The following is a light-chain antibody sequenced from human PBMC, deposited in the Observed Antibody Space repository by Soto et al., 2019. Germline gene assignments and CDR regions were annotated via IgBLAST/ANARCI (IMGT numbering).Light chain of an antibody. V-gene: IGKV3D-15*01. CDR3: QQYNNRPFT. CDR1: QSVSSN. Sequence: EIVMTQSPATLSVSPGERATLSCRASQSVSSNLAWYQQKPGQVPRLLIYGASTRATGIPARFSGSGSGTEFTLTISSLQSEDFAVSYCQQYNNRPFTFGPGTKVDIK. J-gene: IGKJ3*01. CDR2: GAS.